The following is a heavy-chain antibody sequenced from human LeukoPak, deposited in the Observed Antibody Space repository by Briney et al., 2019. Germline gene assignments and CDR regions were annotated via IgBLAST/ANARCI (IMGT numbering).Heavy chain of an antibody. CDR2: INHSGST. D-gene: IGHD6-19*01. V-gene: IGHV4-34*01. CDR3: ARGVGDSSGWYPLYFDY. J-gene: IGHJ4*02. CDR1: GGSFSGYY. Sequence: SETLSLTCAVYGGSFSGYYWSWIRQPPGKGLEWIGEINHSGSTNYNPSLKSRVTISVDTSKNQFSLKLSSVTAADTAVYYCARGVGDSSGWYPLYFDYWGQGTLVTVSS.